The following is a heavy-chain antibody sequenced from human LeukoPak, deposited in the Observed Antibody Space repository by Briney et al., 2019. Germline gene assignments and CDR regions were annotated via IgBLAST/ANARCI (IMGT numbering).Heavy chain of an antibody. CDR1: GLTFSRYD. J-gene: IGHJ4*02. D-gene: IGHD6-13*01. CDR3: VAGKAGVY. Sequence: GGSLRLSCSASGLTFSRYDMHWVRQAPGKGLEYVSGISGNGGSTYYADSVKGRFTISRDNSKNTLYLQMGSLRPEETAVYHCVAGKAGVYWGLGTLVTVSS. V-gene: IGHV3-64D*06. CDR2: ISGNGGST.